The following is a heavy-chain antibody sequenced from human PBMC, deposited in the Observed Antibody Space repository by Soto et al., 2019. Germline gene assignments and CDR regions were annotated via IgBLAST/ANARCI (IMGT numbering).Heavy chain of an antibody. CDR3: AREECSNPNCLTAYYSYGSDV. V-gene: IGHV3-48*03. J-gene: IGHJ6*04. Sequence: EVQLVESGGNLVQPGGSLRLSCAASGFTFSNFEMHWVRQAPGKGLEWVSYINTAGSTKYYAESVKGRFPISRDNTRNSLFLQMNNLRAVDTAVYDCAREECSNPNCLTAYYSYGSDVWGKGTTVTVSS. CDR2: INTAGSTK. D-gene: IGHD2-2*01. CDR1: GFTFSNFE.